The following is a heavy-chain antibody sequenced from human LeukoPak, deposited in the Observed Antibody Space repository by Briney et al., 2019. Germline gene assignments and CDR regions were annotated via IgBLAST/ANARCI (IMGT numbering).Heavy chain of an antibody. D-gene: IGHD5-12*01. J-gene: IGHJ4*02. CDR2: FSGSGANT. CDR3: APLEAT. V-gene: IGHV3-23*01. Sequence: GGSLRLSCAASGFTFRSYAMSWVRQAPGKGLEWVSGFSGSGANTFYADSVKGRFTISRDNSKKTLYLQMNSLTDGDTAVYYCAPLEATWGQGTLVTVSS. CDR1: GFTFRSYA.